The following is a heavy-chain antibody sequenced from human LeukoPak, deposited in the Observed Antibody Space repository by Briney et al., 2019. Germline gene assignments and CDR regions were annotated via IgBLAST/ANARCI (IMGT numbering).Heavy chain of an antibody. CDR1: GFTFSSYT. CDR3: AKDGCTGTRCYINY. CDR2: IGTSSTTI. D-gene: IGHD2-2*02. Sequence: GGSLRLSCAASGFTFSSYTMNWVRQPPGKGLEWVSNIGTSSTTIYYADSVKGRFTISRDNLKNTLYLQMHSLRAEDTAVYHCAKDGCTGTRCYINYWGQGTLVTVSS. V-gene: IGHV3-48*01. J-gene: IGHJ4*02.